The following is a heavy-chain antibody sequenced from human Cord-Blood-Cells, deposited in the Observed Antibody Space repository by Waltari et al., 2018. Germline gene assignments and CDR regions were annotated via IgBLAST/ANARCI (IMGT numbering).Heavy chain of an antibody. CDR3: ARVDPDYYYGSGSYFDY. CDR2: INHSGST. CDR1: GGSFSGYY. V-gene: IGHV4-34*01. D-gene: IGHD3-10*01. J-gene: IGHJ4*02. Sequence: QVQLQQWGAGLLKPSETLSLTCAVYGGSFSGYYWSWIRQPPGKGLEWIGEINHSGSTTSNPSLKSRVTISVDTSKNQFSLKLSSVTAADTAVYYCARVDPDYYYGSGSYFDYWGQGTLVTVSS.